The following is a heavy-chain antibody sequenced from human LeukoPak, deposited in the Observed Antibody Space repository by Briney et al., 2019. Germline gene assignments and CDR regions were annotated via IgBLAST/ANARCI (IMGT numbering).Heavy chain of an antibody. D-gene: IGHD2-2*02. J-gene: IGHJ6*03. CDR2: ISAYNGNT. V-gene: IGHV1-18*01. CDR1: GYTFTSYG. Sequence: ASVKVSCKASGYTFTSYGISWVRQAPGQGLEWMGWISAYNGNTNYAQNLQGRVTMSTDTSTSTAYMELRSLRSDDTAVYYCARLPVVPAAINYYYYYMDVWGKGTAVTVSS. CDR3: ARLPVVPAAINYYYYYMDV.